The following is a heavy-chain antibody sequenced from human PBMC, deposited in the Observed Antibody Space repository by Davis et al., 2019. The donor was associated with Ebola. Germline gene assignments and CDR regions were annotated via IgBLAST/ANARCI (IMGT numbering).Heavy chain of an antibody. Sequence: ASVKVSCKASGYTFTSYGISWVRQAPGQGLEWMGWINAGNGNTKYSQKFQGRVTNTRDTSASTAYMELSSLRSEDTAVYYCVWFGDRGPYEYYYYGMDVWGQGTTVTVSS. CDR2: INAGNGNT. CDR3: VWFGDRGPYEYYYYGMDV. CDR1: GYTFTSYG. D-gene: IGHD3-10*01. J-gene: IGHJ6*02. V-gene: IGHV1-3*01.